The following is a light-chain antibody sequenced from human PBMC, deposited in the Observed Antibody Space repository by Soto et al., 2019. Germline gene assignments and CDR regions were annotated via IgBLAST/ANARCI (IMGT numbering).Light chain of an antibody. CDR2: DVN. Sequence: PVLTHPRSVSGSPGQSVTISCTGTSSDVGAYNYVSWYQQHPDKAPKFMIYDVNKRPSGVPNRFSGSKSGNTASLTISGLQAEDEADYYCCSYAGTPYVFGTGTKVTVL. CDR1: SSDVGAYNY. CDR3: CSYAGTPYV. V-gene: IGLV2-11*01. J-gene: IGLJ1*01.